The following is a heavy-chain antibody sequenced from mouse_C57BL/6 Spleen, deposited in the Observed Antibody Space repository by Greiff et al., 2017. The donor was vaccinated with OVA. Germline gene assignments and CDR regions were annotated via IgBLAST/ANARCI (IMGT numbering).Heavy chain of an antibody. CDR3: TRDLGRYFDV. V-gene: IGHV1-15*01. CDR1: GYTFTDYE. J-gene: IGHJ1*03. Sequence: VQLQESGAELVRPGASVTLSCKASGYTFTDYEMHWVKQTPVHGLEWIGAIDPETGGTAYNQKFKGKAILTADKSSSTAYMELRSLTSEDSVVYYCTRDLGRYFDVWGTGTTVTVSS. CDR2: IDPETGGT. D-gene: IGHD4-1*01.